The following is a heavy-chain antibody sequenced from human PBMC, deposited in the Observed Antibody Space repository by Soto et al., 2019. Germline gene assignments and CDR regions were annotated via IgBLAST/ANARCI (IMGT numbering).Heavy chain of an antibody. V-gene: IGHV3-23*01. D-gene: IGHD6-19*01. CDR3: AKLPTSGWYLYNWFDP. CDR2: ISGSGGST. Sequence: VGSLRLSCAASGFTFSSYAMSWVRQAPGKGLEWVSAISGSGGSTYYADSVKGRFTISRDNSKNTLYLQMNSLRAEDTAVYYCAKLPTSGWYLYNWFDPWAREPWSPSPQ. CDR1: GFTFSSYA. J-gene: IGHJ5*02.